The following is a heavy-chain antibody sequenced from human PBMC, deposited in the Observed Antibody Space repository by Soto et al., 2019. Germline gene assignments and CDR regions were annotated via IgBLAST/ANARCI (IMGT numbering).Heavy chain of an antibody. CDR3: ARLVGNSWIDY. J-gene: IGHJ4*02. V-gene: IGHV6-1*01. Sequence: QVQLQQSGPGLVPPSQTLSLTCAISGDSVSSNSVVWNWIRQSPSRGLEWLGRTYYRSKWYYEYAESVKSRIIINPYTSKNQLSLQLNSVTPEDTGVYYCARLVGNSWIDYWGQGTLVTVSS. CDR2: TYYRSKWYY. D-gene: IGHD6-13*01. CDR1: GDSVSSNSVV.